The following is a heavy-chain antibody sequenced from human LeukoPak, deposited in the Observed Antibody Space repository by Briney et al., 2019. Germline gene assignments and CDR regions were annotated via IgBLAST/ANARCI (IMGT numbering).Heavy chain of an antibody. CDR3: AKGRDCSSTGCYVFAN. V-gene: IGHV3-23*01. CDR1: RVTPRNYA. D-gene: IGHD2-2*01. CDR2: ISGDGEST. J-gene: IGHJ4*02. Sequence: AGSLRLSCAASRVTPRNYATTWIPQAPGKGLQWVSVISGDGESTYYADSVRGRFTISRDNSKNTMYLQMNNLRAEDTAIYYCAKGRDCSSTGCYVFANWGQGTLVTVSS.